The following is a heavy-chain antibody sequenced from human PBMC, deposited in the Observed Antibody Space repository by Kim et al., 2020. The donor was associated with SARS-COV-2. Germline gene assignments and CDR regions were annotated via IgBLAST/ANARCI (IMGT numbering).Heavy chain of an antibody. CDR2: T. CDR3: GDYHGAGSHFSY. V-gene: IGHV3-23*05. Sequence: THNANSVKGRFTIARDNSKTMLKLQMNSMRAEDTAVYYCGDYHGAGSHFSYWGQGTLVTVSS. J-gene: IGHJ4*02. D-gene: IGHD3-10*01.